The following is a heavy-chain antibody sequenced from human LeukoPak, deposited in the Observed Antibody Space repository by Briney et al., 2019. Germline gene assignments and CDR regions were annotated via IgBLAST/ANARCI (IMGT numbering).Heavy chain of an antibody. D-gene: IGHD1-26*01. CDR3: ARASFVESYWRYNWFDP. CDR1: GYTFTGYY. V-gene: IGHV1-2*02. CDR2: INPNGGGT. J-gene: IGHJ5*02. Sequence: ASVKVSCKASGYTFTGYYMHWVRQAPGQGLEWMGWINPNGGGTNYAQKFQGRVTMTRDTSISTAYMELSRLRSDDTAVYYCARASFVESYWRYNWFDPWGQGTLVTVSS.